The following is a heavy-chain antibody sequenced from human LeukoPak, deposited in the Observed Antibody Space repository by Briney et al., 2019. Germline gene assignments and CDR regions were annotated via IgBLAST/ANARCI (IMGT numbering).Heavy chain of an antibody. CDR2: INPNSGGT. V-gene: IGHV1-2*02. D-gene: IGHD5-12*01. CDR1: GYTFTGYY. CDR3: ARDTGYEKPYSYFYYMDV. J-gene: IGHJ6*03. Sequence: GASVKVSCKASGYTFTGYYMHWVRQAPGQGLEWMGWINPNSGGTNYAQKFQGRLTMTRDASISIAYMELSSLRSDDTAVYYCARDTGYEKPYSYFYYMDVWGKGTTVTVSS.